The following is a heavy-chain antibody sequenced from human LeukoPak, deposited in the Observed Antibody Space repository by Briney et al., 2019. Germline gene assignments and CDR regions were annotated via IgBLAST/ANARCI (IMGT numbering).Heavy chain of an antibody. V-gene: IGHV7-4-1*02. Sequence: ASVKVSCKASGYTFTSYPMNWVRQAPGQGLEWMGWINTNTGNPTYAQGFTGRFVFSLDTSVSTAYLQISSLKAEETAVYYCARGGSSGTGSWFDPGGQGTLVTVSS. CDR3: ARGGSSGTGSWFDP. CDR2: INTNTGNP. D-gene: IGHD6-13*01. CDR1: GYTFTSYP. J-gene: IGHJ5*02.